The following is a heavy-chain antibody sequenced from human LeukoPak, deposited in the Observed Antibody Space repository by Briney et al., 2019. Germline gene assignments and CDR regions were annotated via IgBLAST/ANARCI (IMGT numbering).Heavy chain of an antibody. D-gene: IGHD4-17*01. J-gene: IGHJ4*02. Sequence: PSETLSLTCTVSGGSISSGGYYWSWIRQHPGKGLEWIGYIYYSGSTYYNPSLKSRVTISVDTSKNQFSLKLSSVTAADTAVYYCARFPFSGVTTSYWGQGTLVTVSS. CDR3: ARFPFSGVTTSY. CDR2: IYYSGST. V-gene: IGHV4-31*03. CDR1: GGSISSGGYY.